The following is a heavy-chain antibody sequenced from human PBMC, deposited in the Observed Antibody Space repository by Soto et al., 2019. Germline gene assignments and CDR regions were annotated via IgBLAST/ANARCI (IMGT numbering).Heavy chain of an antibody. V-gene: IGHV1-2*02. Sequence: ASVKVSCKASGYTFTGYYMHWVRQAPGQGLEWMGWINPKSGGTNYAQKFQGRVTMTRDTSIRTAYMELSRLRSDDTAVYYCAREDIVVEKDDTKAHYYYGMDVWGQGTTVTVSS. J-gene: IGHJ6*02. CDR2: INPKSGGT. CDR3: AREDIVVEKDDTKAHYYYGMDV. CDR1: GYTFTGYY. D-gene: IGHD2-2*01.